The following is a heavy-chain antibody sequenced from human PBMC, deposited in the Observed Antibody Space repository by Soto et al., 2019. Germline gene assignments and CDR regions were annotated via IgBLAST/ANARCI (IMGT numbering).Heavy chain of an antibody. D-gene: IGHD3-3*01. CDR1: GFTFSNYG. Sequence: PGGSLRLSCAASGFTFSNYGMHWVRQAPGKGLEWVAVISYDGNNRYYGDSVKGRSTISRDNSKNTVYLQMNSLRVEDTAVYYCASTRSGYYYFDSWGQGTLVTVSS. CDR2: ISYDGNNR. J-gene: IGHJ4*02. V-gene: IGHV3-30*03. CDR3: ASTRSGYYYFDS.